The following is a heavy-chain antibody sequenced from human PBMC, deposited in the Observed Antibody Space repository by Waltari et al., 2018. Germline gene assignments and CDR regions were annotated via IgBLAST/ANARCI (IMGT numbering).Heavy chain of an antibody. Sequence: QVQLQESGPGLVKPSQTLSLTCTVSGGSISSGSYYWSWIRQPAGKGLEWIGRIYTSGSTNYNPSLKSRVTISVDTSKNQFSLKLSSVTAADTAVCYCARGRGIVPMDVWGKGTTVTVSS. CDR3: ARGRGIVPMDV. J-gene: IGHJ6*04. CDR2: IYTSGST. V-gene: IGHV4-61*02. D-gene: IGHD2-8*01. CDR1: GGSISSGSYY.